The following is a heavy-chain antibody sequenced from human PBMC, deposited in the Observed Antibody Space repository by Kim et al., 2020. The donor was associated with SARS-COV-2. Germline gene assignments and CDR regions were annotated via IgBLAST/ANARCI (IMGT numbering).Heavy chain of an antibody. CDR1: GFTFSSYS. CDR2: ISSSSSYI. D-gene: IGHD5-18*01. Sequence: GGSLRFSCAASGFTFSSYSMNWVRQAPGKGLEWVSSISSSSSYIYYADSVKGRFTISRDNAKNSLYLQMNSLRAEDTAVYYCARGPRGYSYGYVDYWGQGTPVTVSS. CDR3: ARGPRGYSYGYVDY. V-gene: IGHV3-21*01. J-gene: IGHJ4*02.